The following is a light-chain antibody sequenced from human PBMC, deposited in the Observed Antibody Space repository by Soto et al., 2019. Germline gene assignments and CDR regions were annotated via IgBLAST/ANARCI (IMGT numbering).Light chain of an antibody. CDR3: QQSYNSPYT. J-gene: IGKJ2*01. CDR1: QSINNY. V-gene: IGKV1-39*01. Sequence: DIQMTQSPSSLSAALGDRVTITCRASQSINNYLNWYQQEEGKAPKLLIYDATSLQSGVPSRFSGSGSGKEFTLTISSLQPGDFATYFRQQSYNSPYTFGLGTKLAI. CDR2: DAT.